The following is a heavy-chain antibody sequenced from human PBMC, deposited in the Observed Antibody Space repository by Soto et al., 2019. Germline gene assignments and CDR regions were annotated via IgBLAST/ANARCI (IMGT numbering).Heavy chain of an antibody. J-gene: IGHJ6*02. CDR3: ARASTPNYDFWSGYYGYYYGMDV. V-gene: IGHV1-69*13. CDR1: GGTFSSYA. D-gene: IGHD3-3*01. Sequence: SVKVSFKASGGTFSSYAISWVRQAPGQGLEWMGGIIPIFGTANYAQKFQGRVTITADESTSTAYMELSSLRSEDTAVYYCARASTPNYDFWSGYYGYYYGMDVWGQGTTVTVSS. CDR2: IIPIFGTA.